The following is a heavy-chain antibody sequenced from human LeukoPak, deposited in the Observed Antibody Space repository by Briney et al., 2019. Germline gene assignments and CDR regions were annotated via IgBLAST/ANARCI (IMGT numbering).Heavy chain of an antibody. CDR3: ARGGSSGYWGYFDY. J-gene: IGHJ4*02. CDR1: GFTFDDYA. V-gene: IGHV3-9*01. Sequence: PGGSLRLSCAASGFTFDDYAMHWVRQAPGKGLEWVSGISWNSGSIGYADSVKGRFTISRDNSKNTMYLQMSRLRVEDTAIYYCARGGSSGYWGYFDYWGQGTLVTVSS. CDR2: ISWNSGSI. D-gene: IGHD3-22*01.